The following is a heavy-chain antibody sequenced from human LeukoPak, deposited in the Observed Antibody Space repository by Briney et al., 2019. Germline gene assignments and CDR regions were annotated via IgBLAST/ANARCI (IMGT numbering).Heavy chain of an antibody. CDR3: AKDLTFDAFDI. CDR2: INGNGGTK. Sequence: PGGSLRLSCAASGFTLRNYAMTWVRPPPGRGLEWVSAINGNGGTKYYADSVKGRFTISRDNSKHTPYLQMNGLRAEDTAVYYCAKDLTFDAFDIWGQGTMVTVSS. CDR1: GFTLRNYA. J-gene: IGHJ3*02. V-gene: IGHV3-23*01. D-gene: IGHD4/OR15-4a*01.